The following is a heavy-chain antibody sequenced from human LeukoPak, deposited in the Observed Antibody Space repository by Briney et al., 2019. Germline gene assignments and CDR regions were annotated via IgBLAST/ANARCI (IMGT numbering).Heavy chain of an antibody. CDR2: IYHSGST. Sequence: KPSGTLSLTCAVSGDSISSSNWWTWVRQPPGKGLEWIGEIYHSGSTNYNPSLKSRLTMSLDKSKDQFSLKLTSVTAADTAVYYCARAYMSLSTVTTREYYFDYWGQGTLVTVSS. D-gene: IGHD4-17*01. J-gene: IGHJ4*02. CDR1: GDSISSSNW. V-gene: IGHV4-4*02. CDR3: ARAYMSLSTVTTREYYFDY.